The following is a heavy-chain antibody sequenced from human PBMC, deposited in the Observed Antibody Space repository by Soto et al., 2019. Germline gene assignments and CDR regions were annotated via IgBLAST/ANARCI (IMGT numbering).Heavy chain of an antibody. D-gene: IGHD4-4*01. CDR1: GSTLNNAG. V-gene: IGHV3-15*07. CDR2: IRSKTDGGTT. J-gene: IGHJ4*02. CDR3: TTEPDYSNYFDY. Sequence: EVQLVESGGGLVKPGGPLRLSCAAPGSTLNNAGRTGFGQVQGRGREWVGRIRSKTDGGTTDYAAPVKDRFTISRDDSKNTLHLQMNSLKTEDTAVYYCTTEPDYSNYFDYWGQGTLVTVSS.